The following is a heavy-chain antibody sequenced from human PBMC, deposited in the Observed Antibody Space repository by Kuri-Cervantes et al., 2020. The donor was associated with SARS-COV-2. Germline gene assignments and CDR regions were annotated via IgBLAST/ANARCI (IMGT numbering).Heavy chain of an antibody. V-gene: IGHV3-48*03. J-gene: IGHJ3*02. CDR1: GFRFDDYV. CDR3: ARDSALVVMAI. CDR2: ISSSGSTI. Sequence: GGSLRLSCTASGFRFDDYVMHWVRQAPGKGLEWVSYISSSGSTIYYADSVKGRFTISRDNAKNSLYLQMNSLRAEDTAVYYCARDSALVVMAIWGQGTMVTVSS. D-gene: IGHD3-22*01.